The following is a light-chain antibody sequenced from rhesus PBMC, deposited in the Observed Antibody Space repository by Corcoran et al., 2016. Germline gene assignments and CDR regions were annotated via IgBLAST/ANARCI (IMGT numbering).Light chain of an antibody. CDR1: SSEIGGYNR. CDR3: SSYASSSTFI. V-gene: IGLV2-13*03. Sequence: QAAPTQSPSVAGSTGQSVTISCNGTSSEIGGYNRVSWYQQHPGKAPKLMIYEVSKRPSGVSDRFSGSKSGNTASLTISWLQAEDEADYYCSSYASSSTFIFGAGTRLTVL. CDR2: EVS. J-gene: IGLJ1*01.